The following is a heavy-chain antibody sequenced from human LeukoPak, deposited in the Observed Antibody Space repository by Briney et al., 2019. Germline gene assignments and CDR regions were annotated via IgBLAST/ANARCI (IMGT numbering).Heavy chain of an antibody. D-gene: IGHD3-16*01. CDR2: SNWDGART. CDR3: ARRRRLGDFSHYYYMDV. J-gene: IGHJ6*03. CDR1: GFPFDDYG. V-gene: IGHV3-20*04. Sequence: GGSLRLSCAASGFPFDDYGMTWVRQAPGKGLEWVSGSNWDGARTGYADSVKGRFTISRDNAKNSLYLQMNSLTAEDTALYYCARRRRLGDFSHYYYMDVWGKGTTVTISS.